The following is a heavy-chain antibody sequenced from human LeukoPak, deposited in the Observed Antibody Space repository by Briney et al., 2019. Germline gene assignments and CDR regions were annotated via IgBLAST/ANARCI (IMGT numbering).Heavy chain of an antibody. CDR3: ARQPVYLGYVAGMDV. D-gene: IGHD1-20*01. CDR1: GGSIISSSSF. V-gene: IGHV4-39*01. J-gene: IGHJ6*02. CDR2: IFHSGIT. Sequence: KSSETLSLTCTVSGGSIISSSSFWAWVRQPPGKGLEWIASIFHSGITHYHPSLMGRVTISVDRSKSQFSLKLNSVSAADTALYYCARQPVYLGYVAGMDVWGQGTTVTVSS.